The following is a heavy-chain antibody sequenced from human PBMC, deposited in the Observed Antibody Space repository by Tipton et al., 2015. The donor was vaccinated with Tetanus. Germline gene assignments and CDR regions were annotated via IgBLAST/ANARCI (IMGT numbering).Heavy chain of an antibody. V-gene: IGHV3-7*03. Sequence: SLRLSCAASGFTFSSYWMNWVRQAPGKGLEWVTNIMQDGSEKYYVDSVKGRFTISRDNAKNSLFLQMDYLRAEDTAVYYCAKDPGCSNGVCYILDWGQGTLVPVSS. CDR2: IMQDGSEK. D-gene: IGHD2-8*01. J-gene: IGHJ4*02. CDR3: AKDPGCSNGVCYILD. CDR1: GFTFSSYW.